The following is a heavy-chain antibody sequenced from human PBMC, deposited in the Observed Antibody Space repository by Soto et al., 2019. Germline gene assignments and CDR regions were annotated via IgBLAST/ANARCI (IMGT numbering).Heavy chain of an antibody. CDR2: IYWDDDK. J-gene: IGHJ4*02. Sequence: ITNGVGVAWIRQPPGKALEWLALIYWDDDKRYSPSLKSRLTVTKDTSKNQVVLTMTNMDPVDTSTYYCAHARISTAGTTLPFDSWGEGTLVTVSS. CDR3: AHARISTAGTTLPFDS. V-gene: IGHV2-5*02. CDR1: ITNGVG. D-gene: IGHD1-1*01.